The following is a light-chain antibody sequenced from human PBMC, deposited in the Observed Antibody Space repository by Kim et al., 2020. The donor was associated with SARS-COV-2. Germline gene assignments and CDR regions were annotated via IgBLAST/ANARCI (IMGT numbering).Light chain of an antibody. Sequence: SSELTQDPAVSVALGQTVRITCQGDSLRRYYASWYQQKPGQAPVLVIYGKNNRPSGIPDRFSGSNSGDTATLTISGVEAGDEADYFCQVWDSGSDHVVFGGGTKLTVL. CDR2: GKN. CDR3: QVWDSGSDHVV. CDR1: SLRRYY. V-gene: IGLV3-19*01. J-gene: IGLJ2*01.